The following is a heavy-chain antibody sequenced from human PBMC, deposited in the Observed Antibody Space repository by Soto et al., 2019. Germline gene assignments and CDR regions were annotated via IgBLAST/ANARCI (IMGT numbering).Heavy chain of an antibody. CDR1: GFTFSSYW. CDR3: ARVYYDFWSGYLPRGFDP. D-gene: IGHD3-3*01. Sequence: GGSLRLSCAASGFTFSSYWMHWVRQAPGKGLVWVSRINSDGSSTSYADSVKGRFTISRDNAKNTLYLQMNSLRAEDTAVYYCARVYYDFWSGYLPRGFDPWGQGTLVTV. V-gene: IGHV3-74*01. CDR2: INSDGSST. J-gene: IGHJ5*02.